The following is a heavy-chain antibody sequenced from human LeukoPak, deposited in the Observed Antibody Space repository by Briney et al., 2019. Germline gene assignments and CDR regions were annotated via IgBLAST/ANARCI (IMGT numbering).Heavy chain of an antibody. CDR3: ARVSGDSSGYYY. Sequence: PGGSLRLSCAASGFTFSSYSMNWVRQAPGKGLEWVSSISSSSSYIYYADSVKGRFTISRDNAKNSLYLQMNSLRAEDTAVHYCARVSGDSSGYYYWGQGTLVTVSS. V-gene: IGHV3-21*01. CDR1: GFTFSSYS. D-gene: IGHD3-22*01. CDR2: ISSSSSYI. J-gene: IGHJ4*02.